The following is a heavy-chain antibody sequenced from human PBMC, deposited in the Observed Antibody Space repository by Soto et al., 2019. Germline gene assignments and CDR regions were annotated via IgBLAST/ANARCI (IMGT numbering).Heavy chain of an antibody. CDR1: GDSISSDY. J-gene: IGHJ6*02. D-gene: IGHD6-19*01. V-gene: IGHV4-59*01. Sequence: QVQLQESGPGLVKPSETLSLICTVSGDSISSDYWSWIRQPPGKGLEWIGFIYYTGTTTYNPSLKGRVTTSIDTSKKQFSLKLTSVTAADTAVYYCARGPSSGISNAMGVWGQGTTVTVSS. CDR2: IYYTGTT. CDR3: ARGPSSGISNAMGV.